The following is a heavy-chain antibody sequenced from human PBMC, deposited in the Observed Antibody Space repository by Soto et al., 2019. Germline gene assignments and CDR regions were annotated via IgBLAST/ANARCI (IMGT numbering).Heavy chain of an antibody. D-gene: IGHD3-10*01. Sequence: ASVKVSCKASGGTFSSYTISWVRQAPGQGLEWMGRTIPILGIANYAQKFQGRVTITADKSTSTAYMELGSLRSEDTAVYYCARGSPGQQYYLADYWGQGTLVTVSS. V-gene: IGHV1-69*02. CDR1: GGTFSSYT. CDR3: ARGSPGQQYYLADY. CDR2: TIPILGIA. J-gene: IGHJ4*02.